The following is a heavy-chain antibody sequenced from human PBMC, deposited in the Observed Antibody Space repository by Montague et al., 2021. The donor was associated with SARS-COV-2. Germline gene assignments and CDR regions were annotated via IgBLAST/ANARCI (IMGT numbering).Heavy chain of an antibody. CDR2: INYSWST. V-gene: IGHV4-61*01. Sequence: SETLSLTCTVSGGSVSSATYYWSWIRQPPGKGLEWIGYINYSWSTSYNPSLKSRVTISVDMSKNQFSLKLNSVTAADTAGYYCASSGGYYYYYQGVDVWGQGTTVTVCS. CDR3: ASSGGYYYYYQGVDV. D-gene: IGHD3-10*01. CDR1: GGSVSSATYY. J-gene: IGHJ6*02.